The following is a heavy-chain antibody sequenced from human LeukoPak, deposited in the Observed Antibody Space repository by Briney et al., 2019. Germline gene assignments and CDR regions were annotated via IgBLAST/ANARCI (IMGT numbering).Heavy chain of an antibody. Sequence: ASVKVSCKASGYTFTSYAMHWVRQAPGQRLEWMGWINAGNGNTKYSQKFQGRVTITRDTSASTAYMELSSLRSEDTAVYYCARTDGDFYYFDYWGQGTLVTVSS. CDR1: GYTFTSYA. CDR2: INAGNGNT. D-gene: IGHD4-17*01. V-gene: IGHV1-3*01. J-gene: IGHJ4*02. CDR3: ARTDGDFYYFDY.